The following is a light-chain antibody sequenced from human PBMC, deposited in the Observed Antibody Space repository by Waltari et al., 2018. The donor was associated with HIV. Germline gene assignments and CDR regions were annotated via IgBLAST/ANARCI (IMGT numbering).Light chain of an antibody. CDR2: EVS. J-gene: IGLJ2*01. CDR3: CSYAGSSTLV. CDR1: SRDVGSYNL. V-gene: IGLV2-23*02. Sequence: SALTQPASVSGAPGQSITISCTGTSRDVGSYNLVSWYPQHPGKAPKLMIYEVSKRPSGVSNRFSGSKSGNTASLTISGLQAEDEADYYCCSYAGSSTLVFGGGTKLTVL.